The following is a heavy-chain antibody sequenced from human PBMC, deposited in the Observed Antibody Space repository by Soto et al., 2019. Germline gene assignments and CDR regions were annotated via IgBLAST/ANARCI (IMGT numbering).Heavy chain of an antibody. CDR2: IYPGDSDT. V-gene: IGHV5-51*01. Sequence: GESLKISCKGSGYSFTSYWIGWVRQMPGKGLEWMGIIYPGDSDTRYSPSFRGQVTISADKSISTAYLQWSSLKASDTAMYYCARLEYSSFPNYYYYGMDVWGQGTTVTVSS. D-gene: IGHD6-6*01. CDR3: ARLEYSSFPNYYYYGMDV. CDR1: GYSFTSYW. J-gene: IGHJ6*02.